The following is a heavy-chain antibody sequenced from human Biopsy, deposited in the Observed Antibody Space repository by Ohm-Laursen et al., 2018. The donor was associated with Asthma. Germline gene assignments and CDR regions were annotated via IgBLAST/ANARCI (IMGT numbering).Heavy chain of an antibody. CDR1: GFAVSRDH. V-gene: IGHV3-53*01. CDR3: ARGDSSGWSHCYFDY. CDR2: IYSGGTS. D-gene: IGHD6-19*01. J-gene: IGHJ4*02. Sequence: SLRLSCAASGFAVSRDHMFWVRQAPGKGLEWVSVIYSGGTSHTADSVRGRFTISRDYSKNTLYLQMHSLRVEDTAVYYCARGDSSGWSHCYFDYWGQGTLVTVSS.